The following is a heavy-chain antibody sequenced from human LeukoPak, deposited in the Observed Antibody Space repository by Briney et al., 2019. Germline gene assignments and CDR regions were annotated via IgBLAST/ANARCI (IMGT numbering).Heavy chain of an antibody. CDR1: EFTFGSYW. J-gene: IGHJ3*01. V-gene: IGHV3-7*03. CDR3: ARDSSPYCGDDCYFDAFDL. CDR2: INRDGSKN. D-gene: IGHD2-21*02. Sequence: GGSLRLSGAASEFTFGSYWMTWVGQAPGKGLEGVANINRDGSKNHFVDSVKGRFTISRDNAKNFLYLQMNSQRAEDTAVYFCARDSSPYCGDDCYFDAFDLWGQGTMVTVSS.